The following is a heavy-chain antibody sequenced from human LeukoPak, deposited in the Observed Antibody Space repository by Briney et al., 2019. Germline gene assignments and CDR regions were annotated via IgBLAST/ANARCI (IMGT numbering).Heavy chain of an antibody. CDR1: GGSISGWY. CDR2: IYGSGYT. J-gene: IGHJ4*02. D-gene: IGHD6-13*01. Sequence: SETLSLTCTVSGGSISGWYWSWIRQPPGKGLEWIGYIYGSGYTNYNPSLKSRVTMSIDTSKNQFSLKLSSVTAADTAVYYCARLGSSWELDYWGQGTLVTVSS. V-gene: IGHV4-59*08. CDR3: ARLGSSWELDY.